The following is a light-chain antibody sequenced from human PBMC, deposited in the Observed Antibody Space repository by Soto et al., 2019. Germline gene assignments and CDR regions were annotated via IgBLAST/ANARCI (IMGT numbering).Light chain of an antibody. CDR3: DQSNSLPLT. J-gene: IGKJ4*01. V-gene: IGKV1D-12*01. CDR2: AAS. Sequence: DILMTQSPSSVSASVGDRVTITCRASQTFNSALAWYQQKPGKAPKLLIYAASSLHSGVPSRFRGSGSGTDFTLTISSLQPEDFATYYFDQSNSLPLTLGGRTKVYFK. CDR1: QTFNSA.